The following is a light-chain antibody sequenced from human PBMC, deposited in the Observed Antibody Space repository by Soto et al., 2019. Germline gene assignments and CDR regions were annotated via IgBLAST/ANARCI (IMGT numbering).Light chain of an antibody. J-gene: IGLJ2*01. CDR1: RSNIGTNY. V-gene: IGLV1-47*02. CDR2: SSN. CDR3: AAWDDSLSGPV. Sequence: QSVLTQPPSASGTPGQRVTISCSGSRSNIGTNYVYWYQQLPGTAPKLLIYSSNKRPSGGPDRISGSTSGTSASLAISGLRSDDEANYYCAAWDDSLSGPVFGGGTKVTVL.